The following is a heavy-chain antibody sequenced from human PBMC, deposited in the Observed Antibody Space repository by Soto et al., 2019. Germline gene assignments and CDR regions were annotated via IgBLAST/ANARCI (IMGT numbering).Heavy chain of an antibody. CDR1: GGSFSGYY. CDR2: INHSGST. CDR3: ARGRGAAAAVRSFSYFDY. V-gene: IGHV4-34*01. D-gene: IGHD6-13*01. Sequence: SETLSLTCAVYGGSFSGYYWSWIRQPPGKGLEWIGEINHSGSTNYNPSLKSRVTISVDTSKNQFSLKLSSVTAADTAVYYCARGRGAAAAVRSFSYFDYWGQGTLVTVSS. J-gene: IGHJ4*02.